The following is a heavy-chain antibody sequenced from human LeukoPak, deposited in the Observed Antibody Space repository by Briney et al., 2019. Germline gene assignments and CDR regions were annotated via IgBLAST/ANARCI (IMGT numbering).Heavy chain of an antibody. CDR3: ARDPSGGFTNWFDP. CDR1: GYSISSGYY. D-gene: IGHD3-10*01. V-gene: IGHV4-38-2*02. Sequence: SETLSLTCAVSGYSISSGYYWGWIRQPPGKGLEWIGSIYHSGSTYYNPSLKSRVTISVDTSKNQFSLKLSSVTAADTAVYYCARDPSGGFTNWFDPWGQGTLVTVSS. J-gene: IGHJ5*02. CDR2: IYHSGST.